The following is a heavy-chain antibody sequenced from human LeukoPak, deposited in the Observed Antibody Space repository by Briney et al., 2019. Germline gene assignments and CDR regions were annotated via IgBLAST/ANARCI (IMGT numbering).Heavy chain of an antibody. CDR1: GFTFSSYG. V-gene: IGHV3-30*18. D-gene: IGHD5-24*01. CDR3: AKDLGGYNYVDFDY. J-gene: IGHJ4*02. CDR2: ISYDGSNK. Sequence: GGSLRLSCAASGFTFSSYGMHWVRQAPGKGLEWVAVISYDGSNKYYADSVKGRFTISRDNSKNTLYLQMNSLRAEDTAVYYCAKDLGGYNYVDFDYWGQGTLVTVSS.